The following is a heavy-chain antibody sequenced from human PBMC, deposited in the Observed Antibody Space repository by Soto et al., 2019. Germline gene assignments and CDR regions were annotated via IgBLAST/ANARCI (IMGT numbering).Heavy chain of an antibody. Sequence: QTLSLTCAISGDSVSSNSAAWNWIRQSPSRGLEWLGRTYYRSKWYNDYAVSVKSRITINPDTSKNQFSLQLNSVTPEDTAVYYCANSGIAAAGSAFDIWGQGTMVTVSS. CDR2: TYYRSKWYN. J-gene: IGHJ3*02. CDR3: ANSGIAAAGSAFDI. V-gene: IGHV6-1*01. D-gene: IGHD6-13*01. CDR1: GDSVSSNSAA.